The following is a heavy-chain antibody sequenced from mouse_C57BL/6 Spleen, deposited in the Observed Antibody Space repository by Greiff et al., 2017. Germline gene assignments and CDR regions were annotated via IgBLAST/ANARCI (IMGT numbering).Heavy chain of an antibody. CDR2: IWSGGST. J-gene: IGHJ4*01. Sequence: VQLQQSGPGLVQPSQSLSITCTVSGFSLTSYGVHWVRQSPGKGLEWLGVIWSGGSTDYNAAFISRLSISKENSKSQVFFKMNSLQADDTTIYYCARTVTNLYYYTMDYWGQGTSVTVPS. CDR1: GFSLTSYG. D-gene: IGHD2-1*01. CDR3: ARTVTNLYYYTMDY. V-gene: IGHV2-2*01.